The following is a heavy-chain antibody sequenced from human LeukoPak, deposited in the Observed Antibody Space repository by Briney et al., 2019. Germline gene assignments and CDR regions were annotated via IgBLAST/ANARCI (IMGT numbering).Heavy chain of an antibody. J-gene: IGHJ4*02. CDR3: ARLILDPPTYGSGSYYPLDY. CDR1: GGSISSSSYY. CDR2: IYYSGST. V-gene: IGHV4-39*01. Sequence: SETLSLTCTVSGGSISSSSYYWGWIRQPPGKGLEWIGSIYYSGSTYYNPSLKSRVTISVDTSKNQFSLKLSSVTAADTAVYYCARLILDPPTYGSGSYYPLDYWGQGTLVTVSS. D-gene: IGHD3-10*01.